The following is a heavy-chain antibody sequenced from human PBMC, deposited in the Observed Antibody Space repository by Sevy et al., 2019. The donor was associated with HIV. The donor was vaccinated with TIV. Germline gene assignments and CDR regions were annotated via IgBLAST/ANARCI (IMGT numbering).Heavy chain of an antibody. V-gene: IGHV1-2*02. CDR3: ARERVYCSGGSCKPGGWFDP. CDR2: INPNSGGT. Sequence: ASVKVSCKASGYTFTGYYMHLVRQAPGQGLEWMGWINPNSGGTNYAQKFQGRVTMTRDTSISTAYMELSRLRSDDTAVYYCARERVYCSGGSCKPGGWFDPWGQGTLVTVSS. D-gene: IGHD2-15*01. J-gene: IGHJ5*02. CDR1: GYTFTGYY.